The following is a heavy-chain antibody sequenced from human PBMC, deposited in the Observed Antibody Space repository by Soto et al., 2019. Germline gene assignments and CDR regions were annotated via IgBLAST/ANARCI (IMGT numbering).Heavy chain of an antibody. V-gene: IGHV3-33*06. CDR3: EKRNREYAKNWSES. J-gene: IGHJ5*01. D-gene: IGHD2-8*01. CDR1: GFTFSSYG. CDR2: IWYDGSNK. Sequence: GGSLRLSCAASGFTFSSYGMHWVRQAPGKGLEWVAVIWYDGSNKYYADSVKGRFTISRENSKNTLYLQMKSLRGEDTAVYNCEKRNREYAKNWSESWGQGTLVTVSS.